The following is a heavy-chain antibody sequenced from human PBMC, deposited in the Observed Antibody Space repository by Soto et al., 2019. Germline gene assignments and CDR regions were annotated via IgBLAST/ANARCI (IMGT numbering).Heavy chain of an antibody. J-gene: IGHJ4*02. CDR1: GSTFRNYD. CDR3: VREGYSGSYAAF. CDR2: ISFDGSKT. V-gene: IGHV3-30*03. D-gene: IGHD1-26*01. Sequence: QVQLVQSGGGVVQPGRSLSLSCEASGSTFRNYDMDWVRQAPGKGLEWVAIISFDGSKTYYADSVKGRFTVSRDNSKNTLFLQMNSLRPDDTATYYCVREGYSGSYAAFWGQESLVTVSS.